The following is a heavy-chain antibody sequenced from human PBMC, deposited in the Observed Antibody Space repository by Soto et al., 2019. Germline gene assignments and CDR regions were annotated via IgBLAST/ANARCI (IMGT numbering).Heavy chain of an antibody. CDR1: GFTFSTSW. Sequence: GGSLRLSCAASGFTFSTSWMHWVRQAPGKGLVWVSRINSDGSATNYADSVKGRFTISRDNAKNTLYLQMNSLRAEDTAVYYCARALVGASDYWGQGTLVTVSS. CDR3: ARALVGASDY. V-gene: IGHV3-74*01. D-gene: IGHD1-26*01. J-gene: IGHJ4*02. CDR2: INSDGSAT.